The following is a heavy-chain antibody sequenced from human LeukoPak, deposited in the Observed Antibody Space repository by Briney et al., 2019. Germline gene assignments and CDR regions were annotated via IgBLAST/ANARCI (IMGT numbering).Heavy chain of an antibody. V-gene: IGHV3-21*01. J-gene: IGHJ4*02. CDR3: ASLPRGYDILTGYYMGVDY. CDR2: ISSSSSYI. D-gene: IGHD3-9*01. Sequence: GGSPRLSCAASGFTFSSYSMNWVRQAPGKGLEWVSSISSSSSYIYYADSVKGRFTISRDNAKNSLYLQMNSLRAEDTAVYYCASLPRGYDILTGYYMGVDYWGQGTLVTVSS. CDR1: GFTFSSYS.